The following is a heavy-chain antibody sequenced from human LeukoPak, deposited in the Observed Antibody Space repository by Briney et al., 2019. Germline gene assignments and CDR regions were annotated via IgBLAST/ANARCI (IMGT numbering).Heavy chain of an antibody. CDR3: ARGGGYSYGSFDY. D-gene: IGHD5-18*01. CDR2: IKQDGTEK. J-gene: IGHJ4*02. V-gene: IGHV3-7*01. Sequence: GGSLRLSCAASGFTFTTYWMSWVRQAPGKGLEWVANIKQDGTEKYYVDSVKGRFTISRDNAKNTLYLQMNSLRAEDTAVYYCARGGGYSYGSFDYWGQGTLVTVSS. CDR1: GFTFTTYW.